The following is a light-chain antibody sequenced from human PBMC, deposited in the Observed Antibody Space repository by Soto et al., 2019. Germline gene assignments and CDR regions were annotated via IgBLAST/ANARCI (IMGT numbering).Light chain of an antibody. CDR1: QSVSSY. V-gene: IGKV3-11*01. J-gene: IGKJ1*01. Sequence: EIVLTQSPATLSLSPGERATLSCRASQSVSSYLAWYQQKPGQAPRLLIYDASNRATGIPARFSGSGSGTDFTFTISSLEPEDFAVYYCQQRSNWPWTVGQGTKVDIK. CDR2: DAS. CDR3: QQRSNWPWT.